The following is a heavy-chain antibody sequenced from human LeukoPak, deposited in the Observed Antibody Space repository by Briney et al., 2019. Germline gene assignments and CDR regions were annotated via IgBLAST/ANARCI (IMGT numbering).Heavy chain of an antibody. V-gene: IGHV3-30*18. CDR3: TKSPQSSSWYGFDY. D-gene: IGHD6-13*01. J-gene: IGHJ4*02. CDR2: ISYDGSNK. Sequence: PGGSLRLSCAASAFTFSSYGMHWVRQAPGKGLEWVAVISYDGSNKYYADSVKGRFTISRDNSKNTLYLQMSSLRTEDTALYYCTKSPQSSSWYGFDYWGQGTLVTVSS. CDR1: AFTFSSYG.